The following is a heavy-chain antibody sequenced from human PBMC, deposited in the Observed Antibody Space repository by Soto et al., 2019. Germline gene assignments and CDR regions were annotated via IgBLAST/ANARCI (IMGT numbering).Heavy chain of an antibody. J-gene: IGHJ5*01. CDR1: GFTFRDYS. CDR3: ARSGVAALDS. CDR2: INSKSTYI. Sequence: EVQLVESGGGLVKPGGSLRLSCAASGFTFRDYSLNWVRQAPGKGLEWVSSINSKSTYIYYADSVKGLFTISRDNAKSSLYLQMDGLSADDTAVYFCARSGVAALDSWGQGTLVTVSS. V-gene: IGHV3-21*06. D-gene: IGHD2-8*01.